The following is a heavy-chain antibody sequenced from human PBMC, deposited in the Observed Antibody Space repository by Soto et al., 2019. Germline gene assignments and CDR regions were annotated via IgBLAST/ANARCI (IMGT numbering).Heavy chain of an antibody. J-gene: IGHJ3*01. CDR2: ISWNSGII. Sequence: EMQLVQSGGGLVQPGRSLRLSCAASGFTFDDYAMHWVRQYPGKGLEWVSGISWNSGIIDYADSVKGRFTISRDSAKNSLYLQMNSLKPEDTALYYCTKAVEWGGSHLNHAFDVWGQGTVVSVSS. CDR3: TKAVEWGGSHLNHAFDV. CDR1: GFTFDDYA. V-gene: IGHV3-9*01. D-gene: IGHD1-26*01.